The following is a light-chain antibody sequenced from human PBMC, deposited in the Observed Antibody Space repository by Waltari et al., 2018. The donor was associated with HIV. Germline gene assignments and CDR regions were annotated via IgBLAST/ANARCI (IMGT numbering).Light chain of an antibody. J-gene: IGLJ2*01. V-gene: IGLV1-51*01. CDR1: SSTIGNNH. CDR3: GTWDSSLSAGGV. CDR2: DNN. Sequence: QSVLTQPPSVSAAPGQQVTIPCPGISSTIGNNHVPRYQRHPGTAPKPLIYDNNKRPSGIPDRCSGSKSGTSATLGITGLQTGDEADYYCGTWDSSLSAGGVFGGGTKLTVL.